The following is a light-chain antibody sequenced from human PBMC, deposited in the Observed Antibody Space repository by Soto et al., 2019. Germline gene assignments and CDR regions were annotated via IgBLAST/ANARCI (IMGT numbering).Light chain of an antibody. CDR3: QQANSFPIT. V-gene: IGKV1-12*01. J-gene: IGKJ5*01. Sequence: DIQMTQSPSTLSASVGDRVTITCRASQSISSWLAWYQQRPGKAPKLLIYDASSLQSGVPSRFSGSGSGTDFTLTIGSLQREDFATYYCQQANSFPITFGQGTRLEIK. CDR2: DAS. CDR1: QSISSW.